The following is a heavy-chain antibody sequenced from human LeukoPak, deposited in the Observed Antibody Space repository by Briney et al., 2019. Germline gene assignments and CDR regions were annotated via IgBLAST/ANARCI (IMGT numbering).Heavy chain of an antibody. J-gene: IGHJ6*03. CDR3: ASGYCSGGSCLYYYYYMDV. D-gene: IGHD2-15*01. CDR2: ISSDASNK. CDR1: GFIFSSYV. V-gene: IGHV3-30*03. Sequence: GRSLRLSCAASGFIFSSYVMHWVRQAPGKGLEWVALISSDASNKYYADPVKGRFTISRDNSKNTLYLQMNSLRAEDTAVYYCASGYCSGGSCLYYYYYMDVWGKGTTVTVSS.